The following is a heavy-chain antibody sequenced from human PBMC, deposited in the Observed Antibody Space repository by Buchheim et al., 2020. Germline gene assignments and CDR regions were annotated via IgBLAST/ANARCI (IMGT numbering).Heavy chain of an antibody. CDR2: IYYTGTT. D-gene: IGHD3-3*01. Sequence: QVQLQESGPGLVKSSETLSLTCSVSSGSISSYYWNWIRQPPGKGLEWIGHIYYTGTTSYNPSLKSRVSISVDTSRNQFSLTLTSVTAADTAIYYCAAGDYWSHPENWFDPWGQGAL. CDR1: SGSISSYY. V-gene: IGHV4-59*12. J-gene: IGHJ5*02. CDR3: AAGDYWSHPENWFDP.